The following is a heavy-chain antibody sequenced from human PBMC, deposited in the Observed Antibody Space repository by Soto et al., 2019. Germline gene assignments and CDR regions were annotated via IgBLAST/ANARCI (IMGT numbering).Heavy chain of an antibody. CDR1: GFTFSSYG. Sequence: GGSLRLSCAASGFTFSSYGMHWVRQAPGKGLEWVAVISYDGSNKYYADSVKGRFTISRDNSKNTLYLQMNSLRAEDTAVYYCAKDGSSIAAAGTAYYYYMDVWGKGTTVTVSS. J-gene: IGHJ6*03. V-gene: IGHV3-30*18. CDR2: ISYDGSNK. CDR3: AKDGSSIAAAGTAYYYYMDV. D-gene: IGHD6-13*01.